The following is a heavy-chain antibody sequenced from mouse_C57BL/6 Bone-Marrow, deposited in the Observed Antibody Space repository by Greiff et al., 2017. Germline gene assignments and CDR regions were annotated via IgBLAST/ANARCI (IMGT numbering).Heavy chain of an antibody. CDR2: IYPSDSET. D-gene: IGHD1-1*01. V-gene: IGHV1-61*01. CDR3: ARSMLRMFAY. J-gene: IGHJ3*01. CDR1: GYTFTSYW. Sequence: QVQLQQPGAELVRPGSSVKLSCKASGYTFTSYWMDWVKQRPGQGLEWIGNIYPSDSETHYNQKFKDKATLTVDKSSSTAYMQLSSLTSEDSAVYYCARSMLRMFAYWGQGTLVTVSA.